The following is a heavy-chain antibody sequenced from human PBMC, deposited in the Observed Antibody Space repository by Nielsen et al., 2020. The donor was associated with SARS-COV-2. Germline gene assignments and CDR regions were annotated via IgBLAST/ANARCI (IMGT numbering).Heavy chain of an antibody. D-gene: IGHD3-3*01. V-gene: IGHV3-21*01. J-gene: IGHJ6*03. CDR2: ITMSGAYM. Sequence: GESLKISCAASGFRFTSYSMNWVRQAPGKGLEWVASITMSGAYMYYADSVRGRFTVSRDNAENSLYLQMNSLRAEDTAVYYCARDSRFLEWLLSTYYYYMDVWGKGTTVTVSS. CDR1: GFRFTSYS. CDR3: ARDSRFLEWLLSTYYYYMDV.